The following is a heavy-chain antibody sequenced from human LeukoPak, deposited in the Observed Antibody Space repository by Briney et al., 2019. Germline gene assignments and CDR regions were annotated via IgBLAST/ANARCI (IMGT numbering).Heavy chain of an antibody. J-gene: IGHJ4*02. Sequence: ASVKVSCKVSGYTLTELSMHWVRQAPGKGLEWMGGFEPEEGETINAQKFQGRVTMTEDTSSDTAYMELSSLRSEDTAVYCCATVRPTDDPYYFDYWGQGTLVTVSS. CDR2: FEPEEGET. CDR3: ATVRPTDDPYYFDY. V-gene: IGHV1-24*01. CDR1: GYTLTELS. D-gene: IGHD2-21*01.